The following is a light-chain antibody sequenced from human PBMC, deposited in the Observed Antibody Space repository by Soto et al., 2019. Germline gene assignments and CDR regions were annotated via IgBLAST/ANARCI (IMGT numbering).Light chain of an antibody. V-gene: IGKV3-20*01. J-gene: IGKJ1*01. CDR1: QSVSSNY. CDR3: QQYGSLSWT. CDR2: GAS. Sequence: DIVLTQSPGTLSLSPGERATLSCRASQSVSSNYLAWYQQKPGQAPSPLIHGASTRATGVPDRFSGSGSGTDFTLTISRLEPEDFAVYHCQQYGSLSWTFGQGTKVEIK.